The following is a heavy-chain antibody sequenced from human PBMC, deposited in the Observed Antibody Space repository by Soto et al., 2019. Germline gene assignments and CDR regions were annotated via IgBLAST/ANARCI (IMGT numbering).Heavy chain of an antibody. CDR2: INAGNGNT. CDR1: GYTFTSYA. V-gene: IGHV1-3*01. J-gene: IGHJ5*02. D-gene: IGHD2-15*01. Sequence: QVQLVQSGAEVKKPGASVKVSCKASGYTFTSYAXHWVRQAPGQRLXXXGXINAGNGNTKYSQKFQGRVTITRDTSASSAYMELSSLRSEDTAVYYCARGGDIVVVVAAPNWFDPWGQGTLVTVSS. CDR3: ARGGDIVVVVAAPNWFDP.